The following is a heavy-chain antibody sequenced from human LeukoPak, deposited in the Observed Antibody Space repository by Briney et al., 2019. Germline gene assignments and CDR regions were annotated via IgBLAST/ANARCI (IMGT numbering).Heavy chain of an antibody. V-gene: IGHV4-39*02. CDR3: ARDDSRFDI. CDR2: IYYSGDT. CDR1: GGSVSTSSYR. Sequence: KPSKTLSLTCAVSGGSVSTSSYRWGWIRQPPAKGLEWIGSIYYSGDTYYNPSLESRVTISVDTSKDQFSLKLNSVTAADTAVYYCARDDSRFDIWGQGTMVTVSS. J-gene: IGHJ3*02. D-gene: IGHD4-11*01.